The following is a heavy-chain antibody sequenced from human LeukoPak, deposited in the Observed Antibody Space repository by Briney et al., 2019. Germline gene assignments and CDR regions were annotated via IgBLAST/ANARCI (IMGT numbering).Heavy chain of an antibody. J-gene: IGHJ2*01. CDR1: GDSINSLDL. CDR3: ARGVGYSYGIFDL. Sequence: SETLSLTCTVSGDSINSLDLWSWVRQPPGKGLEWIGEMYLSGTTHSNPSVKSRVTISIDKSKNQLFLNLSSVTAADTAVYYCARGVGYSYGIFDLWGRGTLVTVSS. D-gene: IGHD5-18*01. V-gene: IGHV4-4*02. CDR2: MYLSGTT.